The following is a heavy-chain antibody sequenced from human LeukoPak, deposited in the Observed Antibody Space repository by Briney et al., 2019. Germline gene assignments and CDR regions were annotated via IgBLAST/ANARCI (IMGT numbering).Heavy chain of an antibody. Sequence: GESLKISCKGSGYSFTSYWIGWVRQMPGKGLEWMGIIYPGDSDTRYSPSFQGQVTISADKSISTAYLQWSSLKASDTAMYYCARHEGPGCSGGSCYTPFDYWGQGTLVTVSS. CDR1: GYSFTSYW. CDR2: IYPGDSDT. J-gene: IGHJ4*02. CDR3: ARHEGPGCSGGSCYTPFDY. V-gene: IGHV5-51*01. D-gene: IGHD2-15*01.